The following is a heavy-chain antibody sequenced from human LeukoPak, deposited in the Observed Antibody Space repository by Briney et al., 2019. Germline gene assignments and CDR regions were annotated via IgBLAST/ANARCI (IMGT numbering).Heavy chain of an antibody. CDR2: ISSNGGST. Sequence: GGSLRLSCAASGFTFSSYAMHWVRQAPGKGLEYVSAISSNGGSTYYANSVKGRFTISRDNSKNTLYLQMGSLRAEDMAVYYCARDYSGSYGDAFDIWGQGTMVTVPS. CDR3: ARDYSGSYGDAFDI. CDR1: GFTFSSYA. J-gene: IGHJ3*02. V-gene: IGHV3-64*01. D-gene: IGHD1-26*01.